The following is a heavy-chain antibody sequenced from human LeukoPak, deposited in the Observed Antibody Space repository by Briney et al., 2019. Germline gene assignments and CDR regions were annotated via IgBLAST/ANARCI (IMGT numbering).Heavy chain of an antibody. V-gene: IGHV4-59*01. Sequence: SETLSLTCTISGGSMNTYYWSWIRQPPGKGLEWMGDIYYSGRTTYNPSLKSRVTISVDTSKNQFSLKLSSVTAADTAVYYCARATGDSSGYYDYWGQGTLVTVSS. CDR3: ARATGDSSGYYDY. CDR2: IYYSGRT. CDR1: GGSMNTYY. J-gene: IGHJ4*02. D-gene: IGHD3-22*01.